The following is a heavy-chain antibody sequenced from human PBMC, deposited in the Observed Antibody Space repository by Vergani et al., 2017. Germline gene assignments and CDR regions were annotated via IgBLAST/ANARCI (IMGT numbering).Heavy chain of an antibody. Sequence: QVKLQESGPGLLKPSQTLSLTCTVSGESIRSGSHYWSWIRQPAGKGPEWIGHIHTGGSTDLNPSVKSRVSISVDTSQSQFSLKLNSVTVADTAVYYCARSRPYCTSGSCPAIWGQGTLVTVSS. CDR2: IHTGGST. D-gene: IGHD2-15*01. V-gene: IGHV4-61*02. CDR1: GESIRSGSHY. CDR3: ARSRPYCTSGSCPAI. J-gene: IGHJ4*02.